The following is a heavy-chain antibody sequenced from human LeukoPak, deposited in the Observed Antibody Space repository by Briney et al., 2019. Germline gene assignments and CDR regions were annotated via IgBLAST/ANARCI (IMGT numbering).Heavy chain of an antibody. CDR2: IYPGDSDT. D-gene: IGHD2-15*01. CDR1: GYSFTSYW. J-gene: IGHJ5*02. V-gene: IGHV5-51*01. Sequence: GESLKISCKGSGYSFTSYWIGWGRQMPGKGLEWLGIIYPGDSDTRYSPSFQGQVTISADKSISTAYLQWSSLKASDTAMYYCARSVVVAATPWFDPWGQGTLVTVSS. CDR3: ARSVVVAATPWFDP.